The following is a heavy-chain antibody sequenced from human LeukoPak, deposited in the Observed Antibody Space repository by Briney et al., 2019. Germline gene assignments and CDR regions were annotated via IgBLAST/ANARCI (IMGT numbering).Heavy chain of an antibody. CDR2: ISGSGGST. CDR3: AKGKTIFGWFDP. V-gene: IGHV3-23*01. J-gene: IGHJ5*02. Sequence: GGSLRLSCAASGFTFSSYAMSWVRQAPGKGLEWVSAISGSGGSTYYADSVKGRFTISRDNSKNTLYLQMNSLRAEDTAVYCCAKGKTIFGWFDPWGQGTLVTVSS. D-gene: IGHD3-3*01. CDR1: GFTFSSYA.